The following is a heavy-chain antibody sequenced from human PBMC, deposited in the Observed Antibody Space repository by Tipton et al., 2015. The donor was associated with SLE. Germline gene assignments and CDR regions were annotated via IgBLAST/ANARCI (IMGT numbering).Heavy chain of an antibody. V-gene: IGHV4-59*10. Sequence: TLSLTCAVYGGSFSGHYWSWIRQPAGKGLEWIGRIYTSGSTNYNPSLKSRVTISVDTSKNQFSLKLRSVTAADTAVYYCAGAWQGYCSGGTCYVLDYWGQGTLVTVSP. D-gene: IGHD2-15*01. CDR2: IYTSGST. CDR3: AGAWQGYCSGGTCYVLDY. CDR1: GGSFSGHY. J-gene: IGHJ4*02.